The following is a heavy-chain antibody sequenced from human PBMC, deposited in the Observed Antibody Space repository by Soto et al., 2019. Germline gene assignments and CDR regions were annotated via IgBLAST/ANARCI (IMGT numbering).Heavy chain of an antibody. CDR2: IWYDGSNK. CDR1: GFTFSSYG. Sequence: GGSLRLSCAASGFTFSSYGMHWVRQAPGKGLEWVAVIWYDGSNKYYADSVKGRFTISRDNSKNTLYLQMNSLRAEDTAVYYCARQSGYSSGLMVWYYGMDVWGQGTTVTVS. D-gene: IGHD6-19*01. CDR3: ARQSGYSSGLMVWYYGMDV. V-gene: IGHV3-33*01. J-gene: IGHJ6*02.